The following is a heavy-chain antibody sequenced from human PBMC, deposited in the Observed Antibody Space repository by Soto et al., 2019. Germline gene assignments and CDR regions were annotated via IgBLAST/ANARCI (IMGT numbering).Heavy chain of an antibody. J-gene: IGHJ4*02. Sequence: PSETLSLTCAVYGGSFSGYYWSWIRQPPGKGLEWIGEINHSGSTNYNPSLRSRVTMSIDTSRNQFSLKLRSVTAADTAVYYCARDPVGVTHFDYWGQGALVTVSS. D-gene: IGHD1-26*01. CDR1: GGSFSGYY. CDR3: ARDPVGVTHFDY. V-gene: IGHV4-34*01. CDR2: INHSGST.